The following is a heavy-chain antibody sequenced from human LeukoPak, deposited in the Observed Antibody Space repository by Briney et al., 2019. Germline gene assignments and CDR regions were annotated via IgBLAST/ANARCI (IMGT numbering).Heavy chain of an antibody. CDR2: ISGSGGNT. V-gene: IGHV3-23*01. J-gene: IGHJ4*02. Sequence: GGSLRLSCAASGLTFSNYAMSWVRQAPGKGLEWVSAISGSGGNTYYADSVKGRFTISRDNSKNTLYLQMNSLRAEDTAVYYCANNAYHSEWELHDYWGQGTLVTVSS. D-gene: IGHD1-26*01. CDR1: GLTFSNYA. CDR3: ANNAYHSEWELHDY.